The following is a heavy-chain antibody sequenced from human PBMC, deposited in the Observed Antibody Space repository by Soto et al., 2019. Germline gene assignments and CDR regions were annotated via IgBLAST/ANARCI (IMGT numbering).Heavy chain of an antibody. V-gene: IGHV3-33*01. CDR2: IWYDGSNK. Sequence: GGSLRLSCAASGFTFSSYGMHWVRQAPGKGLEWVAVIWYDGSNKYYADSVKGRFTISRDNSKNTLYLQMNSLRAEDTAVYYCARDEGNPVLNFDYWGQGTLVTVSS. D-gene: IGHD3-10*01. CDR3: ARDEGNPVLNFDY. CDR1: GFTFSSYG. J-gene: IGHJ4*02.